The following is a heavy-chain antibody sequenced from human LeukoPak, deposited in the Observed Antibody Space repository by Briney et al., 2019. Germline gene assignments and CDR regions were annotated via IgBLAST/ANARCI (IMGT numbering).Heavy chain of an antibody. CDR1: GFTFSSYS. J-gene: IGHJ5*02. Sequence: GGSLRLSCAASGFTFSSYSMNWVRQAPGKGLEWVSSISSSSSYIYYADSVKGRFTISRDNAKNSLYLQMNSLRAEDTAVYYCAREDDFWSGYYRWNWFDPWGQGTLVTVSS. CDR3: AREDDFWSGYYRWNWFDP. CDR2: ISSSSSYI. V-gene: IGHV3-21*01. D-gene: IGHD3-3*01.